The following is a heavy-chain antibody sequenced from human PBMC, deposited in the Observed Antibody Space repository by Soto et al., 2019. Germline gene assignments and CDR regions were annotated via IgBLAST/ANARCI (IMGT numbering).Heavy chain of an antibody. V-gene: IGHV1-2*02. CDR3: ARDRGYCSSTSCYDNGMDV. CDR1: GYTFTGYY. Sequence: QVQLVQSGAEVKKPGASVKVSCKASGYTFTGYYMHWVRQAPGQGLEWMGWINPNSGGTNYAQKFQGGVTMTRDTSISTAYRELSRLRSDDTAVYYCARDRGYCSSTSCYDNGMDVWGQGTTVTVSS. D-gene: IGHD2-2*01. J-gene: IGHJ6*02. CDR2: INPNSGGT.